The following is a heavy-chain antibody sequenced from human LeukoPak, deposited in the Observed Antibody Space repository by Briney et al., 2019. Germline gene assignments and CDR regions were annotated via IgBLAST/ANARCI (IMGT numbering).Heavy chain of an antibody. V-gene: IGHV4-4*09. CDR1: AGSISSYY. CDR3: ARRHHYSYFMDV. CDR2: IFPSGSA. J-gene: IGHJ6*03. Sequence: SETLSLTCTVSAGSISSYYWTWIRQPPGKGLEWIGYIFPSGSAYYNPSLKTRVTISLGTSKNQFSLKLTSVTAADTAVYFCARRHHYSYFMDVWGKGTTVTVSS.